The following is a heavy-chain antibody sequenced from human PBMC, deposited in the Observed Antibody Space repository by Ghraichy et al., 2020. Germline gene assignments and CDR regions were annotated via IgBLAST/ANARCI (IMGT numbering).Heavy chain of an antibody. CDR3: ARDLHS. CDR2: INSDGTTT. J-gene: IGHJ4*02. CDR1: GFTFSSFW. V-gene: IGHV3-74*01. D-gene: IGHD5/OR15-5a*01. Sequence: LSLTCAASGFTFSSFWMHWVRQPPGKGLVWVSRINSDGTTTNYADSVKGRFTVSRDNAKNTLYLQMNSLRAEDTAVYYCARDLHSWGQGTLVTVSS.